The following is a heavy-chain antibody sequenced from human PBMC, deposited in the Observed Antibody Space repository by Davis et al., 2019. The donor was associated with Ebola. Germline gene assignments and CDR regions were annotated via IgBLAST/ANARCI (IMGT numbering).Heavy chain of an antibody. CDR3: AKDTCRVVAAICAFDI. V-gene: IGHV3-30*18. CDR1: GFTFSSYG. J-gene: IGHJ3*02. Sequence: GESLKISCAASGFTFSSYGMHWVRQAPGKGLEWVAVISYDGSNKYYADSVKGRFTISRDNSKNTLYLQMNSLRAEDTAVYYCAKDTCRVVAAICAFDIWGQGTMVTVSS. D-gene: IGHD2-15*01. CDR2: ISYDGSNK.